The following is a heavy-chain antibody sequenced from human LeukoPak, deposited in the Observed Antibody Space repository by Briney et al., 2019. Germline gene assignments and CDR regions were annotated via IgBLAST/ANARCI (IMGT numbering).Heavy chain of an antibody. CDR3: AREYCGGDCSVDRNYFDY. Sequence: ASVKVSCKASGGTFSSYTISWVRQAPGQGLEWIGRIIPILGIANYAQKFQGRVTITADKSTSTAYMELSSLRSEDTAVYYCAREYCGGDCSVDRNYFDYWGQGTLVTVSS. CDR2: IIPILGIA. V-gene: IGHV1-69*04. J-gene: IGHJ4*02. D-gene: IGHD2-21*02. CDR1: GGTFSSYT.